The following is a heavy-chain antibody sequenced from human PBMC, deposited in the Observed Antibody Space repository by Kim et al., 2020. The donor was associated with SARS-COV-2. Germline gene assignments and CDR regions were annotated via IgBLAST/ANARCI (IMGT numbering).Heavy chain of an antibody. V-gene: IGHV3-9*01. CDR3: AKDARGYSYGYWG. Sequence: GGSLRLSCAASGFTFDDYAMHWVRQAPGKGLEWVSGISWNSGSIGYADSVKGRFTISRDNAKNSLYLQMNSLRAEDTALYYCAKDARGYSYGYWGWGQGTLVTVSS. CDR1: GFTFDDYA. J-gene: IGHJ4*02. D-gene: IGHD5-18*01. CDR2: ISWNSGSI.